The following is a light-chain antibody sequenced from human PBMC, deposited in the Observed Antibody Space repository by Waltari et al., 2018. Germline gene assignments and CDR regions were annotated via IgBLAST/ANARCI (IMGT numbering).Light chain of an antibody. J-gene: IGKJ1*01. CDR2: GAS. CDR1: QSVSNN. CDR3: QHYNAWPRA. V-gene: IGKV3-15*01. Sequence: EIVITQSPAILSVSPGERATLSCRASQSVSNNLAWYQQKPGQAPRLLIYGASARATRVPARFSGSGSGTDFTITISRLQSEDFAVYFCQHYNAWPRAFGQGTRVEIK.